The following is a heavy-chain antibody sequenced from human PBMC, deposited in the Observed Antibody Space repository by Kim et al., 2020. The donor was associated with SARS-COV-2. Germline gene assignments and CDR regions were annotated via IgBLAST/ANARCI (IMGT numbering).Heavy chain of an antibody. CDR3: ARESGSPIKFDP. V-gene: IGHV4-59*01. D-gene: IGHD1-20*01. J-gene: IGHJ5*02. Sequence: NDNPSHKSRVTISVNTAKNQFSLKLSSVTGADTAVYYCARESGSPIKFDPWGQGTLVTVSS.